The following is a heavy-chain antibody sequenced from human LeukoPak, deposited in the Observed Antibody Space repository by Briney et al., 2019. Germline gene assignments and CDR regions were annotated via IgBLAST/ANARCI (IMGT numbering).Heavy chain of an antibody. D-gene: IGHD6-13*01. Sequence: QLQLQESGPGLVKPSETLSLICTVSGGSITDTSYFWGWFRQPPVKGLEWIGSIYYRGNTYYSPSLKSRVTLFVDTSKNQFSLKLSSVTAADTANCARRKVAAEIDYWGQGTLVTVSS. V-gene: IGHV4-39*01. CDR3: ARRKVAAEIDY. J-gene: IGHJ4*02. CDR2: IYYRGNT. CDR1: GGSITDTSYF.